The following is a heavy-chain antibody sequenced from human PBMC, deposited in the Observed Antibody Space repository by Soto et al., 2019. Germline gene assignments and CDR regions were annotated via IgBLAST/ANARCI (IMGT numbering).Heavy chain of an antibody. V-gene: IGHV3-23*01. CDR1: VFTFNNFA. J-gene: IGHJ4*02. D-gene: IGHD3-3*01. Sequence: PGGSLRLSCVASVFTFNNFAMSLVRQAPGKGLEWVATISGSGAFTHYADSVKGRFSISRDSSNSTLSLHTSGLRAEDTAIYYCATVSLLRFFVRWGQGTIVTVSS. CDR3: ATVSLLRFFVR. CDR2: ISGSGAFT.